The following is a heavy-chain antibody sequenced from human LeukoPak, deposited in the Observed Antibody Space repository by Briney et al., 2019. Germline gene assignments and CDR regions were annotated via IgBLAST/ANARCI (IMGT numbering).Heavy chain of an antibody. CDR3: ARGGATVTTFRFDY. D-gene: IGHD4-11*01. J-gene: IGHJ4*02. CDR1: GGTFSSYA. Sequence: GSSVKVSCKASGGTFSSYAISWVRQAPGQGLEWMGGIIPVFGTANYAQKFQGRVTITTDESTSTGYMELSSLRSEDTAVYYCARGGATVTTFRFDYWGQGTLVTVSS. V-gene: IGHV1-69*05. CDR2: IIPVFGTA.